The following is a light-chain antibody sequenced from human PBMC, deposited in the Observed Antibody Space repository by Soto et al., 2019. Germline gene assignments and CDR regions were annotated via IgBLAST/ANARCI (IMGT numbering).Light chain of an antibody. V-gene: IGKV2-30*02. J-gene: IGKJ2*01. CDR1: QGLVHSDGATF. Sequence: DVVMTQSPLSLPVTLGQPASISCRSSQGLVHSDGATFLAWFQQRPDQSPRRLIYQVSNRGSGVRDRFSGSGLGTYFTMKMSRVEAEDVGVYFCMQGTHRPYTFGQGSKVEI. CDR2: QVS. CDR3: MQGTHRPYT.